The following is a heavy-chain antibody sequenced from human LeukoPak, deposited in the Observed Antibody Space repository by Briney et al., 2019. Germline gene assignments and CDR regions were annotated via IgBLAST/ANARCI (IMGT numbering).Heavy chain of an antibody. CDR1: GYTFTSYG. CDR2: ISAYNGNT. J-gene: IGHJ6*02. D-gene: IGHD2-2*01. Sequence: VASVKVSCTASGYTFTSYGISWVRQAPGQGLEWMGWISAYNGNTNYAQKLQGRVTMTTDTSTSTAYMELRSLRSDDTAVYYCARAIVVVPAAAGMDVWGQGTTVTVSS. CDR3: ARAIVVVPAAAGMDV. V-gene: IGHV1-18*01.